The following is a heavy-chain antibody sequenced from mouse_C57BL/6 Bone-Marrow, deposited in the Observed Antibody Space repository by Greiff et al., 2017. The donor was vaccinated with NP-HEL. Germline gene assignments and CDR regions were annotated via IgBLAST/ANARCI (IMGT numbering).Heavy chain of an antibody. CDR1: GFTFSDFY. J-gene: IGHJ4*01. D-gene: IGHD6-1*01. V-gene: IGHV7-1*01. CDR3: AIEQHEDYAMDY. CDR2: SRNKANDYTT. Sequence: EVKLVESGGGLVQSGRSLRLSCATSGFTFSDFYMEWVCQAPGKGLEWIAASRNKANDYTTEYSASVKGRFIVSRDTSQCSLYLQMKVLIAEDTASYNCAIEQHEDYAMDYWGQGTSVTVSS.